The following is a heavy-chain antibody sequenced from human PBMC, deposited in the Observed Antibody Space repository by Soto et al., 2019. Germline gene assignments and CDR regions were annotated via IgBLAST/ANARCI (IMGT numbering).Heavy chain of an antibody. CDR1: GFTFSSYW. CDR2: INQDGSEK. Sequence: GVSLRLSCAASGFTFSSYWMDWVRQAPGKGLEWVANINQDGSEKHYVDSVKGRFTISRDNAKNSLYLQMSSLTAEDSALYYCSRSLDYWGQGTRVTVSS. CDR3: SRSLDY. J-gene: IGHJ4*02. V-gene: IGHV3-7*01.